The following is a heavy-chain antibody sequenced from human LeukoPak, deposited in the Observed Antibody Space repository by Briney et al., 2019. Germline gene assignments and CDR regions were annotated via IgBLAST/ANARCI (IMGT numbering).Heavy chain of an antibody. V-gene: IGHV3-48*02. CDR2: ISSSSGTK. D-gene: IGHD6-6*01. Sequence: AGGSLRLSCAASGFTFSSYSMNWVRQAPGRGLEWVSYISSSSGTKSYADSLKGRFTISRDNAKNSLYLQMNSLRDEDTAVYYCARGGAARPDYWGQGTLVTVSS. J-gene: IGHJ4*02. CDR1: GFTFSSYS. CDR3: ARGGAARPDY.